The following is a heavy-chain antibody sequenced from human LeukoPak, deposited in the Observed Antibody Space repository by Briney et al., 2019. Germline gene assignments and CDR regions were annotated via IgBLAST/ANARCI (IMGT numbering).Heavy chain of an antibody. V-gene: IGHV1-69*05. CDR3: ARGVRDGYNRYYYYYMDV. J-gene: IGHJ6*03. Sequence: SVKVSCKASGGTFSSYAISWVRQAPGQGLEWMGGIIPIFGTANYAQKFQGRVTITTDESTSTAYMELSSLRSEDTGVYYCARGVRDGYNRYYYYYMDVWGKGTTVTVSS. CDR2: IIPIFGTA. D-gene: IGHD5-24*01. CDR1: GGTFSSYA.